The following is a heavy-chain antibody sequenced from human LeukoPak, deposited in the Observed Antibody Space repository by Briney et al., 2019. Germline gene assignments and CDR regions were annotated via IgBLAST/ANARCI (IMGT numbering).Heavy chain of an antibody. CDR1: GGSISSGSYY. V-gene: IGHV4-61*02. Sequence: SETLSLTCTVSGGSISSGSYYWSWIRQPAGKGLEWIGRIYTSGSTNYNPSLKSRVTMSVDTSKNQFSLKLSSVTAADTAVYYCARDSPVGWDQTLHAFDIWGQGTMVTVSS. D-gene: IGHD1-26*01. J-gene: IGHJ3*02. CDR2: IYTSGST. CDR3: ARDSPVGWDQTLHAFDI.